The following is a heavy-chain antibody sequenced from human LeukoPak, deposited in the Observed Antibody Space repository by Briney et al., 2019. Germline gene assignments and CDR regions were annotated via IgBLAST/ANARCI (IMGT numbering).Heavy chain of an antibody. J-gene: IGHJ4*02. Sequence: SETLSLTCAVYGGSFSGYYWSWIRQPPGKGLEWIGEINHSGSTNYNPSLKSRVTISVDTSKNQFSLKLSSVTAADTAVYYCARVGFWSGYYTGPKYYFDYWGQGTLVTVSS. D-gene: IGHD3-3*01. CDR3: ARVGFWSGYYTGPKYYFDY. CDR1: GGSFSGYY. CDR2: INHSGST. V-gene: IGHV4-34*01.